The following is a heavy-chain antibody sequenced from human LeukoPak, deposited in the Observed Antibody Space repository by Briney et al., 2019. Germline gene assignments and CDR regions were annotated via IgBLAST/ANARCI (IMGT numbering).Heavy chain of an antibody. V-gene: IGHV3-64D*06. CDR2: ISSNGGST. CDR3: VKGRSYTASYFDY. D-gene: IGHD2-2*02. Sequence: GGSLRLSCSVSGFTFSSYAMTWVRQAPGKGLEYASAISSNGGSTYYADSVKGRFTISRDNSKNTLYLQMSSLRAEDTAVYYCVKGRSYTASYFDYWGQGTLVTVSS. J-gene: IGHJ4*02. CDR1: GFTFSSYA.